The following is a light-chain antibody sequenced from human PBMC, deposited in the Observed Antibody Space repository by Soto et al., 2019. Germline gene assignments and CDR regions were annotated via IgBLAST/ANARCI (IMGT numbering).Light chain of an antibody. J-gene: IGKJ2*01. Sequence: DIHMTQSPSSLSASVGDRVTVSCRASQRITTYVNWYQQKPGEAPKLLITTSGTLQRGAPSRFSGSESGTDFTLTISSLQPADFATYFCQQTYSTPYTFGQGTKLEIK. V-gene: IGKV1-39*01. CDR1: QRITTY. CDR3: QQTYSTPYT. CDR2: TSG.